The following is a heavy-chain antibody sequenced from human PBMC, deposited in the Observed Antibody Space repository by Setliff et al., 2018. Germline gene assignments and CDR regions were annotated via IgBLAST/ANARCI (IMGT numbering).Heavy chain of an antibody. CDR1: GFSISSGYY. CDR3: ARAHTWSLPNDNSGYPGWFDP. Sequence: ETLSLTCAVSGFSISSGYYWGWIRQPPGKGLEWIVNIHHSGKAYYDPSLKSRVTMSVDTSKNHVSLKLSSVTAADTAVYYCARAHTWSLPNDNSGYPGWFDPWGQGTLVTVSS. V-gene: IGHV4-38-2*01. J-gene: IGHJ5*02. CDR2: IHHSGKA. D-gene: IGHD3-22*01.